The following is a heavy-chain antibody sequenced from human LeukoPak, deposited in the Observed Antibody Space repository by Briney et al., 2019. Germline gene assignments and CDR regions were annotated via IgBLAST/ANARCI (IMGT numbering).Heavy chain of an antibody. CDR2: IYYSGST. D-gene: IGHD3-10*01. J-gene: IGHJ4*02. V-gene: IGHV4-39*01. CDR3: ARVRGPYYGSGSYRTY. CDR1: GGSISSSSYY. Sequence: PSETLSLTCTVSGGSISSSSYYWGWIRQPPGKGLEWIGGIYYSGSTYYNPSLKSRVTISVDTSKNQFSLKLSSVTAADTAVYYCARVRGPYYGSGSYRTYWGQGTLVTVSS.